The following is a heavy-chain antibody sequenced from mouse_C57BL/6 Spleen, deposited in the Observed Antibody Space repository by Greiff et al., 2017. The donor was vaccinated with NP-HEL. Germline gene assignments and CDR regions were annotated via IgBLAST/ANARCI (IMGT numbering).Heavy chain of an antibody. CDR3: AWGTRDAMDY. V-gene: IGHV7-3*01. J-gene: IGHJ4*01. CDR2: IRNKANGYTT. D-gene: IGHD3-3*01. CDR1: GFTFTDYY. Sequence: EVKVVESGGGLVQPGGSLSLSCAASGFTFTDYYMSWVRQPPGKALEWLGFIRNKANGYTTEYSASVKGRFTISRDNSQSILYLQMNALRAEDSATYYCAWGTRDAMDYWGQGTSVTVSS.